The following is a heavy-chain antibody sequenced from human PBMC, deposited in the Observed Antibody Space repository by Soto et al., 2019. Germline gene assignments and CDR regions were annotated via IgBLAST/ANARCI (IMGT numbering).Heavy chain of an antibody. CDR2: INAGNGNT. Sequence: GXSVKVSYKASGYTFTSYAIHWVRHAPGQRLEWMGWINAGNGNTKYSQKFQGRVTITRDTSASTVYMELSSLRSEDTHVYYCARDSDSSSLPHQSNWFDPWGQGTLVTVSS. D-gene: IGHD6-13*01. V-gene: IGHV1-3*01. CDR3: ARDSDSSSLPHQSNWFDP. J-gene: IGHJ5*02. CDR1: GYTFTSYA.